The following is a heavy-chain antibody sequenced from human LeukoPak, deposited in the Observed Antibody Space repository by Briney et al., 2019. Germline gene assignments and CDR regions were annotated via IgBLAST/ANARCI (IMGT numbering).Heavy chain of an antibody. CDR3: AQGHDYGDYLNWFDP. V-gene: IGHV4-34*01. Sequence: SETLSLTCAVYGGSFSDYYWSWIRQPPGKGLEWIGEINHSGSTNFNPSLKSRVTISVDTSKNQFSLKLSSVTAADTAVYYCAQGHDYGDYLNWFDPWGQGTLVTVSS. J-gene: IGHJ5*02. CDR1: GGSFSDYY. CDR2: INHSGST. D-gene: IGHD4-17*01.